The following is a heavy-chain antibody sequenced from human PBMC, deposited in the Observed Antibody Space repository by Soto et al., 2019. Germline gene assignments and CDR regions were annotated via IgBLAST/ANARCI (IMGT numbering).Heavy chain of an antibody. CDR3: AKISPSGWSGYYTSYYYMDV. CDR2: ISWNSGSI. Sequence: GGSLRLSCAASGFTFDDYAMHWVRQAPGKGLEWVSGISWNSGSIGYADSVKGRFTISRDNAKNSLDLQMNSLRAEDTALYYCAKISPSGWSGYYTSYYYMDVWGKGTTVTVSS. D-gene: IGHD3-3*01. V-gene: IGHV3-9*01. J-gene: IGHJ6*03. CDR1: GFTFDDYA.